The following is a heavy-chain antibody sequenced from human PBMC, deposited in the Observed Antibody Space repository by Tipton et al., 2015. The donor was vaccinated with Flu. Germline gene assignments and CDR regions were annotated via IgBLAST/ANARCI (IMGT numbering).Heavy chain of an antibody. V-gene: IGHV4-34*01. CDR3: ARGVFARRRQYYFDY. J-gene: IGHJ4*02. CDR1: GGPFSGHY. CDR2: ITHSGST. Sequence: TRSLTCAFYGGPFSGHYWNWIRKSPGKGLEWIGEITHSGSTTCKPSLKSRVTMSIDMSNNQFSLKLSSVTAADTAVYYCARGVFARRRQYYFDYWGQGILVTVST. D-gene: IGHD3-3*01.